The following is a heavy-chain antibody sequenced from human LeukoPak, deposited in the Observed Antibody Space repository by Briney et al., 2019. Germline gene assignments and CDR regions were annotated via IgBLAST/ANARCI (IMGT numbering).Heavy chain of an antibody. D-gene: IGHD2-15*01. CDR3: ARDLSGGSYWGFWDY. Sequence: PGGSLRLSCAASGFTFDDYGMSWVRHAPGKGLEWVSGINWNGGSTVYADSVKGRFTISRDNAKNSLYLQMNSLRAEDTALYYCARDLSGGSYWGFWDYWGQGTLVTVSS. V-gene: IGHV3-20*04. J-gene: IGHJ4*02. CDR2: INWNGGST. CDR1: GFTFDDYG.